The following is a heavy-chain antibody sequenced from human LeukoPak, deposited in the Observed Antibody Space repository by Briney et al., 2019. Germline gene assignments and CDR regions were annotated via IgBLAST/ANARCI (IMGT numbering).Heavy chain of an antibody. CDR2: ISAYNGNT. CDR1: GYTFTSYG. Sequence: GASVKVSCKASGYTFTSYGISWVRQAPGQGLEWMGWISAYNGNTNYAQKLQDRVTMTTDTSTSTAYMELRSLRSEDTAVYYCAVTGDSGDIVVVPAANDAFDIWGQGAMVTVSS. V-gene: IGHV1-18*01. CDR3: AVTGDSGDIVVVPAANDAFDI. D-gene: IGHD2-2*01. J-gene: IGHJ3*02.